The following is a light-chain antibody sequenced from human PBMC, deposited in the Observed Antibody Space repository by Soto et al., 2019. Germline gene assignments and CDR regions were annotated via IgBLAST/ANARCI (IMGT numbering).Light chain of an antibody. CDR1: QSVSSSY. Sequence: EIVLTQSPGTLSLSPGERATLSCRASQSVSSSYLAWYQQKPGQAPRLLIYGASSRATSIPDRFSGSGSGTDITLTISRLEPEDFALYYCQQYGSAPWTFGQGSKVEIK. V-gene: IGKV3-20*01. J-gene: IGKJ1*01. CDR2: GAS. CDR3: QQYGSAPWT.